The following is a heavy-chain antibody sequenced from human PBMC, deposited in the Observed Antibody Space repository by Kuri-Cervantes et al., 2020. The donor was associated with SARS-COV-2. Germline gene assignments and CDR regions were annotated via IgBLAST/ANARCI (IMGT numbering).Heavy chain of an antibody. J-gene: IGHJ3*02. CDR3: ARGFSGYSYGDAFDI. V-gene: IGHV3-48*01. D-gene: IGHD5-18*01. CDR2: ISSSSSTI. CDR1: GFTFSSYS. Sequence: GGSLRLSCAASGFTFSSYSMNWVRQAPGKGLEWVSYISSSSSTIYYADSVKGRFTISRDNAKNSPYLQMNSLRAEDTAVYYCARGFSGYSYGDAFDIWGQGTMVTVSS.